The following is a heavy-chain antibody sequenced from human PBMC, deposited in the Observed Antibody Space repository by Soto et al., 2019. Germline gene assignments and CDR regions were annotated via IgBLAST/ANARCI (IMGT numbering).Heavy chain of an antibody. J-gene: IGHJ4*02. V-gene: IGHV1-18*01. Sequence: QVPLVQSGAEVKKPGASVKVSCKASGYTFTSYGISWVRQAPGQGLEWMGWISAYNGNTNYAQKLQGRVTTTTDTSTSTAYMELRSLRSDDTAVYYWAREGDGYNFVLAFDYWGQGTLVTVSS. CDR1: GYTFTSYG. CDR3: AREGDGYNFVLAFDY. CDR2: ISAYNGNT. D-gene: IGHD5-12*01.